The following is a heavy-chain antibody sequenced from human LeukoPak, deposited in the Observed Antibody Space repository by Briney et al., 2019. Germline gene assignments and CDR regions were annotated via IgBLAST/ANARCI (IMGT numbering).Heavy chain of an antibody. D-gene: IGHD3-16*02. CDR3: ALSGMITFGGVIVDFDY. CDR1: GFSLSTSGVG. CDR2: IYWDDDK. V-gene: IGHV2-5*02. J-gene: IGHJ4*02. Sequence: SGPTLVKPAQTLTLTCTFSGFSLSTSGVGVGWIRQPPGKALEWLALIYWDDDKRYSPSLKSRLTITKDTSKNQVVLTMTNMDPVDTATYYCALSGMITFGGVIVDFDYWGQGTLVTVSS.